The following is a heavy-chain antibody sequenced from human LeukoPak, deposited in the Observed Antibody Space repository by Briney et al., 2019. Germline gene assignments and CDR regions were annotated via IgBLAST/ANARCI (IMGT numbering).Heavy chain of an antibody. CDR1: GFTFSSYG. J-gene: IGHJ3*02. CDR2: ISYDGSNK. D-gene: IGHD6-19*01. CDR3: AKDAITVAVAADAFDI. V-gene: IGHV3-30*18. Sequence: GGSLRLSCAASGFTFSSYGMHWVRQAPGKGLEWVAVISYDGSNKYYADSVKGRFTISRDNSKNTLYLQMNSLRAEDTAVYYCAKDAITVAVAADAFDIWGQGTMVTVSS.